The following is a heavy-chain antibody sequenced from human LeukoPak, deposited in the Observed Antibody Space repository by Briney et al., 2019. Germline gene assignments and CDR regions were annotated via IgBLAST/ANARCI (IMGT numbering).Heavy chain of an antibody. J-gene: IGHJ4*02. CDR1: GYSFTSYW. D-gene: IGHD3-22*01. CDR3: ARQYYNDSSGYYSFDY. V-gene: IGHV5-51*01. Sequence: GESLKISCKGSGYSFTSYWIGWVRQMPGKGLEWMGIIYPGDSDTRYSPSFQGQVTISADKSISTAYLQWSSLKASDTAMYYCARQYYNDSSGYYSFDYWGQGTLVTVSS. CDR2: IYPGDSDT.